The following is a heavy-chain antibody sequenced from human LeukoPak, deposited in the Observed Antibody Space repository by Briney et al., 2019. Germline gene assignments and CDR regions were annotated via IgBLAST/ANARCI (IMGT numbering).Heavy chain of an antibody. D-gene: IGHD1-26*01. J-gene: IGHJ5*02. CDR2: IYYSGST. CDR1: VGSISSSSDY. V-gene: IGHV4-39*01. CDR3: ARHIYSGSYSRWFDP. Sequence: SETLSLTCTDSVGSISSSSDYWAWIRQPPGKGLEWIGSIYYSGSTYYNSSLKSRVTVSVDTSKNQFSLKLSSVTAADTAVYYCARHIYSGSYSRWFDPWGQGTLVTVSS.